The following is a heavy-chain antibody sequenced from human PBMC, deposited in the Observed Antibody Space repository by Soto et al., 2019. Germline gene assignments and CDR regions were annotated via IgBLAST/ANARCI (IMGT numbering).Heavy chain of an antibody. Sequence: GGSLRLACASSGFTFSSYWMHWVRQAPGKGLVWVSRINSDGSSTSYADSVKGRFTISRDNAKNTLYLQMNSLRAEDTAVYYCARTAARSYYYYGMDVWGQGPTVTVYS. J-gene: IGHJ6*01. CDR2: INSDGSST. V-gene: IGHV3-74*01. CDR1: GFTFSSYW. CDR3: ARTAARSYYYYGMDV. D-gene: IGHD6-6*01.